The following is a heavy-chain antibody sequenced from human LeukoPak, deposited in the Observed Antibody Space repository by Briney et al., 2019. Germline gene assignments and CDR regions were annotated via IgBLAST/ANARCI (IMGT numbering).Heavy chain of an antibody. CDR3: ARDRGYYDSSGQNWFDP. CDR2: IYYSGST. J-gene: IGHJ5*02. Sequence: SETLSLTCTVSGGSISSYYWSWIRQPPGKGLEWIGYIYYSGSTNYNPSLKSRVTISVDTSKNQFSLKLNSVTAADTAVYYCARDRGYYDSSGQNWFDPWGQGTLVTVSS. V-gene: IGHV4-59*01. D-gene: IGHD3-22*01. CDR1: GGSISSYY.